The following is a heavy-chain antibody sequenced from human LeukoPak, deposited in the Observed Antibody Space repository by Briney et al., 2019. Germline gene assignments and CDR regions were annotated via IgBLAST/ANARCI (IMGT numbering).Heavy chain of an antibody. CDR3: VLSNYYDSRRGFDI. Sequence: ASVKVSCKASGYTFTSYDINWVRQATGQGLEWMGWMNPDSGNTGYAQKFQGRVTMTRNTSISTAYMELSSLRSEDTAVYYCVLSNYYDSRRGFDIWGQGTMVTVSS. J-gene: IGHJ3*02. CDR1: GYTFTSYD. CDR2: MNPDSGNT. V-gene: IGHV1-8*01. D-gene: IGHD3-22*01.